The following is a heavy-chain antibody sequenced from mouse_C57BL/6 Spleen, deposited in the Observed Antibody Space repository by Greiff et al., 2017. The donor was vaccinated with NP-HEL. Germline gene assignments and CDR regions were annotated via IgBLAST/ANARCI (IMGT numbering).Heavy chain of an antibody. CDR3: AREGTGTVFGY. Sequence: EVKLMESGGGLVKPGGSLKLSCAASGFTFSSYAMSWVRQTPEKRLEWVATISDGGSYTYYPDNVKGRFTISRDNAKNNLYLQMGDLKSEDTAMYYCAREGTGTVFGYWGQGTTLTVSS. CDR2: ISDGGSYT. V-gene: IGHV5-4*01. CDR1: GFTFSSYA. D-gene: IGHD4-1*01. J-gene: IGHJ2*01.